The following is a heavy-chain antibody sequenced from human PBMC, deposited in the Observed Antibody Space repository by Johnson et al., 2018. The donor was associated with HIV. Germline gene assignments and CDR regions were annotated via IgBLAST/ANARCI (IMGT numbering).Heavy chain of an antibody. D-gene: IGHD2-15*01. J-gene: IGHJ3*02. CDR2: IKQDGSEK. CDR1: GFTFSSYW. CDR3: ARVGILRRRGAFDI. V-gene: IGHV3-7*05. Sequence: VQVVESRGGLVHPGGSLRLSCAASGFTFSSYWMSWVREAPGKGLEWVANIKQDGSEKYYVDSVKGRFTISRDNAKNSLYLQMNSLRAEDTAVYYCARVGILRRRGAFDIWGQGTMVTVSS.